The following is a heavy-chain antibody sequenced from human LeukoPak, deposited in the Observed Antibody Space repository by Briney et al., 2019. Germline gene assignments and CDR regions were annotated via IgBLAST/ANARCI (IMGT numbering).Heavy chain of an antibody. CDR2: IYSGGST. J-gene: IGHJ4*02. CDR3: ARGHDFWSGYYDY. CDR1: GFTVSSNY. V-gene: IGHV3-66*01. Sequence: GGSLRLSCAASGFTVSSNYMSWVRQAPGKGLEWVSVIYSGGSTYYADSVKGRFTISRDNSKNTLYLQMNSLRAEDTAVYYCARGHDFWSGYYDYWGQGTLVTVSS. D-gene: IGHD3-3*01.